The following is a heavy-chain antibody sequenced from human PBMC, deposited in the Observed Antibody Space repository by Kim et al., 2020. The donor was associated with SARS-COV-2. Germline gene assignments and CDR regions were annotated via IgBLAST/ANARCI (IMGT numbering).Heavy chain of an antibody. CDR3: AREDADSDYFFDY. D-gene: IGHD4-17*01. CDR1: GGSISSGGYY. J-gene: IGHJ4*02. Sequence: SETLSLTCTVSGGSISSGGYYWSWVRQRPGKGLEWFGYIYASGSAYYNPSLKSRVTMSVDTSKNQFSLKLISVTAADTAMYFCAREDADSDYFFDYWGQG. CDR2: IYASGSA. V-gene: IGHV4-31*03.